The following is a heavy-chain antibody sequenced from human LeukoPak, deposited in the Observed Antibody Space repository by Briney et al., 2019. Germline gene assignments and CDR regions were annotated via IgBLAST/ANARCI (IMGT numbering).Heavy chain of an antibody. CDR1: GYTFTGFY. V-gene: IGHV1-2*02. CDR3: ARGRIVVVPTALLY. D-gene: IGHD2-2*01. J-gene: IGHJ4*02. CDR2: INPKSGDT. Sequence: GASVKVSCKTSGYTFTGFYLYWVRQAPGQGLEWMGWINPKSGDTNYAQKFQSRVSLTRDTSISTAYMELSRLRDDDTAVYYCARGRIVVVPTALLYWGQGTLVTVSS.